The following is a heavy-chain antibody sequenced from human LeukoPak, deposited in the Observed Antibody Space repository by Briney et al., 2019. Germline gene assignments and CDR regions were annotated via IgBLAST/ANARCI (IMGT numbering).Heavy chain of an antibody. CDR1: GYTFTSYD. Sequence: ASVKVSCKASGYTFTSYDINWVRQATGQGLEWMGWMNPNSGNTGYAQKFQGRVTMTRNTSISTAYMELSSLRSEDTAVYYCARVLPTRLRYFDWLSRRLFDYWGQGTLVTVSS. V-gene: IGHV1-8*01. CDR3: ARVLPTRLRYFDWLSRRLFDY. D-gene: IGHD3-9*01. CDR2: MNPNSGNT. J-gene: IGHJ4*02.